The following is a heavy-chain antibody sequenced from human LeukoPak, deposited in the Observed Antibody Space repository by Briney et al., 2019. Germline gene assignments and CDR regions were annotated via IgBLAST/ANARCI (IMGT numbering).Heavy chain of an antibody. V-gene: IGHV3-21*01. CDR2: ISSSSSYI. J-gene: IGHJ4*02. D-gene: IGHD3-10*01. CDR3: ARSGPTYGSGSYVHVY. Sequence: KSGGSLRLSCAASGFTFSSYSMNWVRQAPGKGLEWVSSISSSSSYIYYADSVKGRFTISRDNAKNSLYLQMNSLRAEDTAVYYCARSGPTYGSGSYVHVYWGQGTLVTVSS. CDR1: GFTFSSYS.